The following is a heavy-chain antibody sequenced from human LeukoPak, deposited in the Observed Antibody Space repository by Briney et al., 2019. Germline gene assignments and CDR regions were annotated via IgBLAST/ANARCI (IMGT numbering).Heavy chain of an antibody. CDR2: IYPCDWYA. CDR3: ARRRDLYSGSYYPFDY. Sequence: ESLKISCKGSGYSFTSYWIGWVRQMPGKGLNWMGIIYPCDWYARYGPSFQGPVTLSADTSISTAYLQWSSLKASDTAMYYCARRRDLYSGSYYPFDYWGQGTLVTVSS. V-gene: IGHV5-51*01. J-gene: IGHJ4*02. D-gene: IGHD1-26*01. CDR1: GYSFTSYW.